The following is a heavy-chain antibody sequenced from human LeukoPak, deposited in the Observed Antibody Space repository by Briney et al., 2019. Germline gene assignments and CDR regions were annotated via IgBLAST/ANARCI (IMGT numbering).Heavy chain of an antibody. D-gene: IGHD3-22*01. CDR2: INHSGST. V-gene: IGHV4-34*01. J-gene: IGHJ4*02. CDR3: AGNDSSGSVDY. Sequence: SETLSLTCAVYGGSFSAYYWSWIRQPPGKGLEWIGEINHSGSTNYNPSLKSRVTISVDTSKNQRSLKLSSVAAADTAVYYCAGNDSSGSVDYWGQGTRVTVSS. CDR1: GGSFSAYY.